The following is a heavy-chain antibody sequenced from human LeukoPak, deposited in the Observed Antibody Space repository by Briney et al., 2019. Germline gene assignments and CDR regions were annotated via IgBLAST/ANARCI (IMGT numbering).Heavy chain of an antibody. D-gene: IGHD3-16*02. CDR3: ARSWGSYRPKNWFDP. CDR1: GGSFSGYY. Sequence: SETLSLTCAVYGGSFSGYYWSWIRQPPGKGLEWIGEINHSGSTNYNPTLKSRVTISVDTSKNQFSLKLSSVTAADTAVYYCARSWGSYRPKNWFDPWGQGTLVTVSS. J-gene: IGHJ5*02. V-gene: IGHV4-34*01. CDR2: INHSGST.